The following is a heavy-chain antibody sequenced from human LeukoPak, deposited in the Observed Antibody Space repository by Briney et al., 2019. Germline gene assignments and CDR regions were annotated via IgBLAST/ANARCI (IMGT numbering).Heavy chain of an antibody. CDR2: INPNSGGT. V-gene: IGHV1-2*02. Sequence: ASVTVSCKASGYTFTGYYMHWVRQAPGQGLEWMGWINPNSGGTNYAQKFQGRVTMTRETTISTAYMELSRLRSDDTAVYYCARGGYSSGWYAFDPWGQGTLVTASS. CDR3: ARGGYSSGWYAFDP. J-gene: IGHJ5*02. D-gene: IGHD6-19*01. CDR1: GYTFTGYY.